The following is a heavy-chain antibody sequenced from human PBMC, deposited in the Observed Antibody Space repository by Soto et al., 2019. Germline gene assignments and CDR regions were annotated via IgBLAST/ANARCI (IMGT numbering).Heavy chain of an antibody. CDR1: GGSISSYN. CDR3: ARGSTTEKVDS. J-gene: IGHJ4*02. Sequence: SETLSLTCTVSGGSISSYNWSWIRQPPGKGLEWIGYMYYSGSPYNNPSLRSRVTISADTSMNQFSLALTSVTAADTAIYYCARGSTTEKVDSWGQGILVTVSS. V-gene: IGHV4-59*08. CDR2: MYYSGSP.